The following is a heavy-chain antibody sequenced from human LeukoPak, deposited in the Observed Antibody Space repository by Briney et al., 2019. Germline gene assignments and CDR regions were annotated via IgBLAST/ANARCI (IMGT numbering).Heavy chain of an antibody. V-gene: IGHV3-48*03. D-gene: IGHD2-2*01. CDR2: ISSSGRTK. CDR3: ARASQGLSSYFDL. Sequence: PGGSLRLSCAASGFTFSSYEMTWVRQAPGKGLEWVSYISSSGRTKYYADSVKGRFTISRDNAKNSLYLQMNSLRAEDTAVYYCARASQGLSSYFDLWGRGTLVTVSS. CDR1: GFTFSSYE. J-gene: IGHJ2*01.